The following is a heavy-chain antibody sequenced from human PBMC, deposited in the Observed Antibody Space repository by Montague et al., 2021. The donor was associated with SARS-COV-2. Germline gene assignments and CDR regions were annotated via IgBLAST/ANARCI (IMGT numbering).Heavy chain of an antibody. V-gene: IGHV4-4*02. CDR3: ARHERQWLRLYPYYFDY. CDR2: IYHSGST. J-gene: IGHJ4*02. D-gene: IGHD5-12*01. Sequence: SETLSLTCTVSGGSVSSDNWWTWVRQPPGKGLKWIGEIYHSGSTYYNPSLKSRVTISVDTSKNQFSLKLSSVTAADTAVYYCARHERQWLRLYPYYFDYWGQGTLVTVSS. CDR1: GGSVSSDNW.